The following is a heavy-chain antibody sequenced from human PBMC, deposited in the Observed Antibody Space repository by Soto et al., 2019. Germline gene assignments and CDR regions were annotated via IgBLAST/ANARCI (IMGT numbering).Heavy chain of an antibody. CDR3: ARRFCTGKDGDRPQDSWFAF. CDR2: IDYTGHT. CDR1: GFTIINLV. Sequence: LVPLRLPYTVSGFTIINLVGHWILQTPGKGLQWIGHIDYTGHTIYNPSLESRVSMSLDTSNNQFSLRMSSVTAADTAVYYCARRFCTGKDGDRPQDSWFAFWGQGTLVTVSS. J-gene: IGHJ5*01. D-gene: IGHD2-8*02. V-gene: IGHV4-59*08.